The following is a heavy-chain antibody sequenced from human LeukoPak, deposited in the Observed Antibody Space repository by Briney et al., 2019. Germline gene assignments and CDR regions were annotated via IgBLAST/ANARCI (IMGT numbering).Heavy chain of an antibody. V-gene: IGHV1-69*05. CDR2: IIPIFGTA. CDR3: ARGGPAAIAKGYYYYYYMDV. CDR1: GGTFSSYA. D-gene: IGHD2-2*02. J-gene: IGHJ6*03. Sequence: ASVEVSCKASGGTFSSYAISWVRQAPGQGLEWMGGIIPIFGTANYAQKFQGRVTITTDESTSTAYMELSSLRSEDTAVYYCARGGPAAIAKGYYYYYYMDVWGKGTTVTVSS.